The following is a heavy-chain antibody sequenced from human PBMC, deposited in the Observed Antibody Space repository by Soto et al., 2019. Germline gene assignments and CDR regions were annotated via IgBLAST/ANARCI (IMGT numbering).Heavy chain of an antibody. J-gene: IGHJ6*02. Sequence: SETLSLTCTVSGGSISSYYWSWIRQPAGKGLEWIGRIYTSGSTNYNPSLKSRVTMSVDTSKNQFSLKLSSVTAADTAAYYCARVGCSGGSCYYYYYYGMDVWGQGTTVTVSS. D-gene: IGHD2-15*01. V-gene: IGHV4-4*07. CDR3: ARVGCSGGSCYYYYYYGMDV. CDR1: GGSISSYY. CDR2: IYTSGST.